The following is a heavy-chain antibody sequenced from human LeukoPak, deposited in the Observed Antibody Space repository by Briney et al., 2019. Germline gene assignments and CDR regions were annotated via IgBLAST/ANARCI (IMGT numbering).Heavy chain of an antibody. D-gene: IGHD4-17*01. Sequence: ASVKVSCKASGYTFTSHGISWVRQAPGQGLEWMGWISTYNGNTNYAQKLQGRVSMTTDTSTSTAYMELRSLRSDDTAVYYCARDLGVYGEIRYYFDYWGQGTLVTVSS. CDR3: ARDLGVYGEIRYYFDY. CDR2: ISTYNGNT. V-gene: IGHV1-18*01. J-gene: IGHJ4*02. CDR1: GYTFTSHG.